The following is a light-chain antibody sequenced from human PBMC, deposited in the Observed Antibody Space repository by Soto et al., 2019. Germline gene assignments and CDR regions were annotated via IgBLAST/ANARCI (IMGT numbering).Light chain of an antibody. CDR1: QSVSSY. CDR2: DAA. J-gene: IGKJ4*01. V-gene: IGKV3-11*01. Sequence: EIVLTQSPATLSLSPGERATLSCRARQSVSSYLAWYQQKPGQAPSLLIYDAANRATGIPARFSGSGSGTDVTLTISSLEPEDFVVYYCQERSNWPPLTFGGGTQVPIK. CDR3: QERSNWPPLT.